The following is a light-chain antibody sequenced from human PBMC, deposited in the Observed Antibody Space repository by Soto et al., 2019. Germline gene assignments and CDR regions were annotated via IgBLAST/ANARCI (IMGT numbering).Light chain of an antibody. CDR3: QQYNNWPFS. J-gene: IGKJ5*01. V-gene: IGKV3-15*01. Sequence: EIIMTQSPGTLSLSPGERATLSCRAAQGVTTNFAWYKQKSGQSPRLLIYDVSNRATGVPARFSGSGSETDFTLTISGLRSEDSAVYFCQQYNNWPFSFGQGTRLEIK. CDR2: DVS. CDR1: QGVTTN.